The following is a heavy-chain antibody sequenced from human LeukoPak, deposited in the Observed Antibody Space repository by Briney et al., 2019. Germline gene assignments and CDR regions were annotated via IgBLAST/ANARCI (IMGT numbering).Heavy chain of an antibody. V-gene: IGHV3-74*01. CDR2: INSDGSST. D-gene: IGHD6-13*01. Sequence: GGSLRLSCAASGFTSSSYWMHWVRQAPGKGLVWVSRINSDGSSTSYAYSVKGRFTISIDNAKNTLDLQMNSLRAEDTAVYYCAVLPEDEIAAAGYGGQGTLVTVSS. J-gene: IGHJ4*02. CDR3: AVLPEDEIAAAGY. CDR1: GFTSSSYW.